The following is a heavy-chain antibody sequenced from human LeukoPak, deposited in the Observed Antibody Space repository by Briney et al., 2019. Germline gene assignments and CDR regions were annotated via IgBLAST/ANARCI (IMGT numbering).Heavy chain of an antibody. Sequence: ASVKVSCKASGYTFTGYYMHWVRQAPGQGLEWMGRINPNSGGTNYAQKLQGRVTMTRDTSISTAYMELSRLRSDDTAVYYCATSSIAVAGTEGSDYWGQGTLVTVSS. CDR3: ATSSIAVAGTEGSDY. D-gene: IGHD6-19*01. CDR2: INPNSGGT. V-gene: IGHV1-2*06. J-gene: IGHJ4*02. CDR1: GYTFTGYY.